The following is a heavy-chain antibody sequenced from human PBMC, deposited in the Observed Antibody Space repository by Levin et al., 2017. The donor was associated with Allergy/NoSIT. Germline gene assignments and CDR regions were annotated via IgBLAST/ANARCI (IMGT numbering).Heavy chain of an antibody. CDR1: GFTFRNNW. CDR3: VVGGTTFSY. Sequence: QSGGSLRLSCVTSGFTFRNNWMSWVRQAPGKGLEWVASIKQDGSEKYYMDSVKGRFTISRDNAKNSLYLQMNRLRAEDTAVYYCVVGGTTFSYWGQGTLATVSS. CDR2: IKQDGSEK. D-gene: IGHD1-26*01. V-gene: IGHV3-7*01. J-gene: IGHJ4*02.